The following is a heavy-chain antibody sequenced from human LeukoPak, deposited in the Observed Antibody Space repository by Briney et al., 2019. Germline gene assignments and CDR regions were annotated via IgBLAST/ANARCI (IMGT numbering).Heavy chain of an antibody. CDR1: GYTFTGYY. J-gene: IGHJ3*02. Sequence: ASVKVSCKASGYTFTGYYMHWVRQAPGQGLEWMGWINPDSGGTNYAQKFQGRVTMTRDTSISTAYMELSRLRSDDTAVYYCASLGRITMIVVVTDHAFDIWGQGTMVTVSS. CDR2: INPDSGGT. CDR3: ASLGRITMIVVVTDHAFDI. V-gene: IGHV1-2*02. D-gene: IGHD3-22*01.